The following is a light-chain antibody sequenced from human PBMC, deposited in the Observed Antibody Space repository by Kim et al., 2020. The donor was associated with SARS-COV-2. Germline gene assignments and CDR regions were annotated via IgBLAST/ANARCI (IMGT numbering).Light chain of an antibody. CDR3: QQYDNLPYT. Sequence: DIQMTQSPSSLSASVGDRVTITCQASQDISNYLNWYQQKPGKAPKLLIYDASNLETGVPSRFSGSGSGTDFTFTISSLQPEDIATYYCQQYDNLPYTFGQGTKAGD. CDR1: QDISNY. V-gene: IGKV1-33*01. J-gene: IGKJ2*01. CDR2: DAS.